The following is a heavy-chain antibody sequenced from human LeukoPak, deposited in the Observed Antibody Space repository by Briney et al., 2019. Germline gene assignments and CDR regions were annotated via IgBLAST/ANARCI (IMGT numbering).Heavy chain of an antibody. Sequence: GGSLRLSCAASGFTFSSYSMNWVRQAPGKGLEWVSSISSSSSYIYYADSVKGRFTISRDNAKNSLYLQMNSLRAGDTAVYYCARAMIAVAGTGFDYWGQGTLVTVSS. CDR2: ISSSSSYI. D-gene: IGHD6-19*01. V-gene: IGHV3-21*01. CDR3: ARAMIAVAGTGFDY. CDR1: GFTFSSYS. J-gene: IGHJ4*02.